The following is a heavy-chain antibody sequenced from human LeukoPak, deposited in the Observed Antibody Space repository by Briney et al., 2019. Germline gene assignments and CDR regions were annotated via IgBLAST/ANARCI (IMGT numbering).Heavy chain of an antibody. CDR1: GGSISNYY. D-gene: IGHD2-2*02. Sequence: SETLSLTFTPSGGSISNYYWSWIRQPAGKGLEWIGRFYTSGSTNYNPSLKSRVTMSVDKSKNQFSLKLNSVTAADTAVYYCARDSCSSTSCYNNWFDLWGQGTLVTVSS. CDR3: ARDSCSSTSCYNNWFDL. CDR2: FYTSGST. V-gene: IGHV4-4*07. J-gene: IGHJ5*02.